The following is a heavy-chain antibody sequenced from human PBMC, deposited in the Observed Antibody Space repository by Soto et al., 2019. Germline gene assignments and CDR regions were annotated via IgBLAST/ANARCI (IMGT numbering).Heavy chain of an antibody. V-gene: IGHV4-31*03. Sequence: SATLSPTCTFSGGSLSRGGFYLSWIRPHPGKGLEWIGYIYYSGSTYYNPSLKSRVTISVDTSKNQFSLKLSSVTAADTAVYYCARVDTSMGATCVSYWGQGTLVTVSS. J-gene: IGHJ4*02. D-gene: IGHD1-26*01. CDR1: GGSLSRGGFY. CDR2: IYYSGST. CDR3: ARVDTSMGATCVSY.